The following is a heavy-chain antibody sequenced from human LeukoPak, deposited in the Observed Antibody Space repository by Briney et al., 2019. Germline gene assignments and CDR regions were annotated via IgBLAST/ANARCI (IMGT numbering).Heavy chain of an antibody. D-gene: IGHD3-9*01. CDR1: GFTFSSYG. J-gene: IGHJ4*02. CDR2: IWYDGSNK. Sequence: GGSLRLSCAASGFTFSSYGKHWVRQAPGKGLEWVAVIWYDGSNKYYADSVKGRFTISRDNSKNTLYLQMNSLRAEDTAVYYCARGYQLRYFDWLPGPFDYWGQGTLVTVSS. V-gene: IGHV3-33*01. CDR3: ARGYQLRYFDWLPGPFDY.